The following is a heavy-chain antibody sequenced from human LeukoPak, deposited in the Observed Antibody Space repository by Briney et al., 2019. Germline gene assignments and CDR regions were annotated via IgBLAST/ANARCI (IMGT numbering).Heavy chain of an antibody. CDR3: AKDLAAAGTEGDY. J-gene: IGHJ4*02. CDR1: GFTFSSYG. V-gene: IGHV3-30*02. CDR2: IWYDGSNK. Sequence: GGSLRLSCAASGFTFSSYGMHWVRQAPGKGLEWVAVIWYDGSNKYYADSVKGRFTISRDNSKNTLYLQMNSLRAEDTAVYYCAKDLAAAGTEGDYWGQGTLVTVSS. D-gene: IGHD6-13*01.